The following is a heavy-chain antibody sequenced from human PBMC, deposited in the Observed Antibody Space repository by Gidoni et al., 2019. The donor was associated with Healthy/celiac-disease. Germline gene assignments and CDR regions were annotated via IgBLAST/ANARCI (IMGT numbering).Heavy chain of an antibody. V-gene: IGHV4-31*02. Sequence: STYYNPSLKSRVTISVDTSKNQFSPKLSSVTAADTAVYYCARDRSSGWYNFDYWGQGTLVTVSS. J-gene: IGHJ4*02. CDR2: ST. CDR3: ARDRSSGWYNFDY. D-gene: IGHD6-19*01.